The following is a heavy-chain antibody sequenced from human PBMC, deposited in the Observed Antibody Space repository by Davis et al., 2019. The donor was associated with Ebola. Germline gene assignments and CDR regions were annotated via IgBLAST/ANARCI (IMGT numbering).Heavy chain of an antibody. CDR1: GFTFDDYG. D-gene: IGHD2-2*01. V-gene: IGHV3-7*01. J-gene: IGHJ6*02. CDR2: IKQDGSEK. Sequence: GESLKISCVASGFTFDDYGMSWVRQAPGKGLEWVATIKQDGSEKYYVDSVKGRFTISRDNAKNSLYLQMNSLRAEDTAGYYCARIGYCSSTTCFSMGMDVWGQGTTVTVSS. CDR3: ARIGYCSSTTCFSMGMDV.